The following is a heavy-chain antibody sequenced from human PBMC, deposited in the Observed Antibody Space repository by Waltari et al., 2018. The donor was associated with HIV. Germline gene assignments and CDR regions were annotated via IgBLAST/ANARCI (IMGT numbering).Heavy chain of an antibody. Sequence: QLQLQESGPGLVKSPATLSLTCTVSGGSMTSSSSYGGWIRQPPGKGLEWIGSMSYSGSTYHNPSLRSRLTISVDTSKNQFSLKLTSVTAADTAVYYCARSFSGYSNYFDPWGQGTLVTVSS. CDR1: GGSMTSSSSY. D-gene: IGHD4-4*01. CDR2: MSYSGST. V-gene: IGHV4-39*01. J-gene: IGHJ5*02. CDR3: ARSFSGYSNYFDP.